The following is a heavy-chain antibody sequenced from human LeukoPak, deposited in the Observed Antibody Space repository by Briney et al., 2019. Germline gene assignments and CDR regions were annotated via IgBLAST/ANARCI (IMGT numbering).Heavy chain of an antibody. Sequence: GGSLRLSCAASGFTFSCYAMNWVRQAPGKGLEWVSGISGRGGSIYYADSVTGRFTMSRDNSKNTLYLQMDSLRAEDTAVYYCAKDARVRDYDFWSGYSFFDYWGQGTLVTVSS. J-gene: IGHJ4*02. CDR1: GFTFSCYA. D-gene: IGHD3-3*01. CDR3: AKDARVRDYDFWSGYSFFDY. V-gene: IGHV3-23*01. CDR2: ISGRGGSI.